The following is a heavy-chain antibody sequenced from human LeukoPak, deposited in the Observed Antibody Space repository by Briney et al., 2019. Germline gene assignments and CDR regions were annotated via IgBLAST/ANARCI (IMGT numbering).Heavy chain of an antibody. Sequence: GGSLRLSCAASGFMFSDYYMVWIRQAPGKGLEWVAYISSGGDTFFYADSVKGRFTISRDNSGDSLHLQMNSLRVEDTAAYYCARGDGVYDYVWGRSYWGQGTLVTVSS. CDR2: ISSGGDTF. CDR3: ARGDGVYDYVWGRSY. J-gene: IGHJ4*02. D-gene: IGHD3-16*01. CDR1: GFMFSDYY. V-gene: IGHV3-11*01.